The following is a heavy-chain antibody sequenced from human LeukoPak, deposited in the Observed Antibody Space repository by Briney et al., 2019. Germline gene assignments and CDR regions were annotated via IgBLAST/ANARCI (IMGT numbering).Heavy chain of an antibody. D-gene: IGHD6-13*01. CDR1: GFTFHDYA. Sequence: GGSLRLSCAASGFTFHDYAMHWVRQAPGKGLEWVSLVSGDGVSTYYADSVKGRFTISRDNSKNSLYVQMNSLRTEETALYYCAKGGSGIGSSSWYVIDYWGQGTLVTVSS. J-gene: IGHJ4*02. V-gene: IGHV3-43*02. CDR2: VSGDGVST. CDR3: AKGGSGIGSSSWYVIDY.